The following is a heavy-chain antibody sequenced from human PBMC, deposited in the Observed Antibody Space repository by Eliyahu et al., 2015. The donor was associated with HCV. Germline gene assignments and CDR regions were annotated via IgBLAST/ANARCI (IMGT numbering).Heavy chain of an antibody. CDR2: ISSSSSYI. V-gene: IGHV3-21*01. CDR1: GFTFSXXC. Sequence: EVQLVESGGGLVKPGGSLRLSCAASGFTFSXXCMNWVRQPPGKGLEWVSSISSSSSYIYYADSVKGRFTISRDNAKNSLYLQMNSLRAEDTAVYYCARSRLWRHDYSNDYYYGMDVWGQGTTVTVSS. J-gene: IGHJ6*02. CDR3: ARSRLWRHDYSNDYYYGMDV. D-gene: IGHD4-11*01.